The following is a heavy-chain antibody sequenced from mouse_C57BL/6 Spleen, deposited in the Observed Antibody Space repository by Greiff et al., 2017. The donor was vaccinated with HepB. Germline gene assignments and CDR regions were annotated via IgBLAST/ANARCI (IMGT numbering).Heavy chain of an antibody. V-gene: IGHV2-9-1*01. CDR3: ARTGIYYYGSSSYYFDY. CDR2: IWTGGGT. CDR1: GFSLTSYA. Sequence: VQLVESGPGLVAPSQSLSITCTVSGFSLTSYAISWVRQPPGKGLEWLGVIWTGGGTNYNSALKSRLSISKDNSKSQVFLKMNSLQTDDTARYYCARTGIYYYGSSSYYFDYWGQGTTLTVSS. D-gene: IGHD1-1*01. J-gene: IGHJ2*01.